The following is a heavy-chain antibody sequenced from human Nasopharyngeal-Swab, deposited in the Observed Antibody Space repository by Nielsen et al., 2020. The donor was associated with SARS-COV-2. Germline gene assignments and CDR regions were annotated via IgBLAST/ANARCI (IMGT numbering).Heavy chain of an antibody. V-gene: IGHV3-23*01. D-gene: IGHD6-19*01. CDR3: AKDGGGWLTSGWYYFDF. Sequence: GESLKISCAASGFTFSNYAMTWVRQAPGRGLEWVPSISGSGAHTYYADSVKGRFTISRDNSKNTVFLQMNSLRAEDTALFFCAKDGGGWLTSGWYYFDFWGQGSQVTVSS. CDR1: GFTFSNYA. J-gene: IGHJ4*02. CDR2: ISGSGAHT.